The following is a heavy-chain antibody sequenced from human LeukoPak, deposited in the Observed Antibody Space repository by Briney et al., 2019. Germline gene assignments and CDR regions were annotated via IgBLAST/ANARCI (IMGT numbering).Heavy chain of an antibody. CDR3: ARGGGNGGGWVGHFYYMDV. V-gene: IGHV4-59*08. CDR1: GGSISSYY. D-gene: IGHD4-23*01. Sequence: SETLSLTCTVSGGSISSYYWSWIRQPPGKGLEWIGYIYYSGSTNYNPSLKSRVTISVDTSKNQCSLKLNSVTAADTAVYYCARGGGNGGGWVGHFYYMDVWGKGTTVTVSS. CDR2: IYYSGST. J-gene: IGHJ6*03.